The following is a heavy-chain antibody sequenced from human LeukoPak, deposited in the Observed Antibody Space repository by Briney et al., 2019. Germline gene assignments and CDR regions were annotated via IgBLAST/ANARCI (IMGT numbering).Heavy chain of an antibody. V-gene: IGHV3-30*02. Sequence: PGGSLRLSCAASGFTFSSYGVHWVRQAPGKGLEWVAFIRYDGSNKYYADSVKGRFTISRDNSKNTLYLQMNSLRAEDTAVYYCAKDPGRGRSYYSYFDYWGQGTLVTVSS. J-gene: IGHJ4*02. CDR1: GFTFSSYG. CDR3: AKDPGRGRSYYSYFDY. CDR2: IRYDGSNK. D-gene: IGHD1-26*01.